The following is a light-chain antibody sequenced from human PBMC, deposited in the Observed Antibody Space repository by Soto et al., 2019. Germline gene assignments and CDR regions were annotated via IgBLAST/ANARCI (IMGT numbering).Light chain of an antibody. V-gene: IGKV1-39*01. CDR1: QSISSY. CDR2: AAS. Sequence: DIQMTQSPSSLSASVGDRVTITCRASQSISSYLNWYQQKPGKAPKLLIYAASSLQSGVPSRFTGSGSGTDFTLTISSLQPEDFETYYCQQSYSTPFTLAPGTKVDIK. CDR3: QQSYSTPFT. J-gene: IGKJ3*01.